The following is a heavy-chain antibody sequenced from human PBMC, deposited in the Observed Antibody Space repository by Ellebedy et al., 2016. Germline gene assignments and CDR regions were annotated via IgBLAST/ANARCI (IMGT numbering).Heavy chain of an antibody. J-gene: IGHJ4*02. CDR2: VYGNDDK. D-gene: IGHD4-17*01. CDR1: GFSLTTNAVV. V-gene: IGHV2-5*01. CDR3: VHRTTVTSVDH. Sequence: SGPTLVKPTQTLTLTCTFSGFSLTTNAVVVGWVRPPPGKAPEWLTFVYGNDDKRYSPFLRNRLTITRDASRNQVVLTMTNMDPGDTATYYCVHRTTVTSVDHWGRGTLVTVSS.